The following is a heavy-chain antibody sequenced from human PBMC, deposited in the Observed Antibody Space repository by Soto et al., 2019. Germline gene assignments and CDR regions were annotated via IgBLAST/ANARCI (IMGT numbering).Heavy chain of an antibody. V-gene: IGHV1-2*04. CDR3: AREIRTATGPTTTYYYYYMDV. D-gene: IGHD1-1*01. Sequence: ASLDVCWEACGDAFAGCNRQWVRQAPGQGLGWMGWINPNSGGTNYAQKFQGWVTMTRDTSISTAYMELSRLRSDDTAVYYCAREIRTATGPTTTYYYYYMDVWGKGTTVTVSS. J-gene: IGHJ6*03. CDR1: GDAFAGCN. CDR2: INPNSGGT.